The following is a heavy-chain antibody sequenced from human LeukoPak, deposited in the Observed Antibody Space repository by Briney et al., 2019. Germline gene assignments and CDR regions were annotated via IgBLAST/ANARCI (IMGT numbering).Heavy chain of an antibody. CDR1: GGSISNYY. D-gene: IGHD6-19*01. V-gene: IGHV4-4*07. CDR3: ASASSGWYSIYYYYMDV. J-gene: IGHJ6*03. CDR2: IYTSGSP. Sequence: SETLSLTCTVSGGSISNYYWSWIRQPAGKGLECIGHIYTSGSPNYNPSLKSRVTMSVDTSKNQFSLKLSSVTAADTAVYYCASASSGWYSIYYYYMDVWGKGTTVTISS.